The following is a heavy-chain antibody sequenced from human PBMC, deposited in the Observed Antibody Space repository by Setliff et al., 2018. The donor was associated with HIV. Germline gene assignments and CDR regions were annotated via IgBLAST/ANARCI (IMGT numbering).Heavy chain of an antibody. D-gene: IGHD2-2*01. V-gene: IGHV4-4*02. CDR3: ARGHCSGTNCYGVDYYGMDV. CDR1: GGSISSDDW. Sequence: SETLSLTCAVSGGSISSDDWWTWVRQAPGKGLEWIGEIYHSEYTNYNPSLKSRVSMSVDKSKNQFSVKLTSVTAADTAVYYCARGHCSGTNCYGVDYYGMDVWGQGTTVTVSS. J-gene: IGHJ6*02. CDR2: IYHSEYT.